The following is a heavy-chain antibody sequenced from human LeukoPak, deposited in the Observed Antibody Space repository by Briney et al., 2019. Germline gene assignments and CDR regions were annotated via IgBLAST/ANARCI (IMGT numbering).Heavy chain of an antibody. CDR2: IYYSGST. V-gene: IGHV4-59*01. CDR1: GASISSYY. CDR3: ARGDYRLFDY. Sequence: SETLSLTCTVSGASISSYYWSWIRQPPGNGLEWIGYIYYSGSTNYNPSLKSRVTISVDTSKNQFSLKLSSVTAADTAVYYCARGDYRLFDYWGQGTLVTVSS. D-gene: IGHD4-17*01. J-gene: IGHJ4*02.